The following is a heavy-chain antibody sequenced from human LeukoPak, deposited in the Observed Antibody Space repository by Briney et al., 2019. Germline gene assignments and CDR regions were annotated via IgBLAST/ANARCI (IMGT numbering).Heavy chain of an antibody. CDR2: ISYDGSNK. CDR1: GFTFSSHA. CDR3: ARALGAFWSGSHIDY. D-gene: IGHD3-3*01. J-gene: IGHJ4*02. Sequence: GGSLRLSCAASGFTFSSHAMYWVRQAPGKGLEWVAVISYDGSNKYYTDSVKGRFTISRDNSKNTLYLQMNSLRAEDTAVYYCARALGAFWSGSHIDYWGQGTLVTVSS. V-gene: IGHV3-30-3*01.